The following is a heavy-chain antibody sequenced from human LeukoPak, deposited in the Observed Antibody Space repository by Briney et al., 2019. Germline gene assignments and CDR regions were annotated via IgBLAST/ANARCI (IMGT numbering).Heavy chain of an antibody. Sequence: ASVKVSCKASGYTFTGYYMHWVRQAPGQGLEWMGWINPNSGGTNYAQKLQGRVTMTRDTSISTAYMELSRLRSDDTAVYYCARDPEVRVAATGNFDYWGQGTLVTVSS. J-gene: IGHJ4*02. CDR2: INPNSGGT. D-gene: IGHD2-15*01. V-gene: IGHV1-2*02. CDR1: GYTFTGYY. CDR3: ARDPEVRVAATGNFDY.